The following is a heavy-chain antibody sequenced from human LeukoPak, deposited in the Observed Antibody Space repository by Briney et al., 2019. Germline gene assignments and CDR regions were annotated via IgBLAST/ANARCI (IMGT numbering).Heavy chain of an antibody. CDR3: ARRVVRSSSFDY. D-gene: IGHD3-22*01. CDR2: IYTSGST. CDR1: GGSISSYY. Sequence: PSETLSLTCTVSGGSISSYYWSWIRQPPGKGLEWIGYIYTSGSTNYNPSLKSRVTISVDTSKNQFSLKLSSVTAAGTAVYYCARRVVRSSSFDYWGQGTLVTVSS. V-gene: IGHV4-4*09. J-gene: IGHJ4*02.